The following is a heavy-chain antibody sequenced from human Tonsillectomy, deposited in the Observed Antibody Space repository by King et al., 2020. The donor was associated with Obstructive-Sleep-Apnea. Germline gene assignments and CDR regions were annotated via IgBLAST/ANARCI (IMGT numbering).Heavy chain of an antibody. CDR2: FSGYNGHT. V-gene: IGHV1-18*01. D-gene: IGHD2-15*01. Sequence: QLVQSGTEAKKPGASVRVSCKASGYKFSSYGITWVRQAPGQGPEWMGWFSGYNGHTKYAQMFKRRVTMTTDTSTSTVYLELRSLTSDDTAVYYCAREWGCTGGSCYHRTFDFWGQGTLVTVSS. CDR3: AREWGCTGGSCYHRTFDF. CDR1: GYKFSSYG. J-gene: IGHJ4*02.